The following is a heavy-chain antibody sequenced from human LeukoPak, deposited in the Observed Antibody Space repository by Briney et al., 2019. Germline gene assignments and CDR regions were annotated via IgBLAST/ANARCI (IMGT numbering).Heavy chain of an antibody. CDR1: GGSISSYY. D-gene: IGHD3-3*01. CDR3: AREYGYYDFWSGPPGYMGV. V-gene: IGHV4-59*01. J-gene: IGHJ6*03. Sequence: SETLSLTCTVSGGSISSYYWSWIRQPPGKGLEWIGYIYYSGSTNYNPSLKSRVTISVDTSKNQFSLKLSSVTAADTAVYYFAREYGYYDFWSGPPGYMGVWGKGTTVTVSS. CDR2: IYYSGST.